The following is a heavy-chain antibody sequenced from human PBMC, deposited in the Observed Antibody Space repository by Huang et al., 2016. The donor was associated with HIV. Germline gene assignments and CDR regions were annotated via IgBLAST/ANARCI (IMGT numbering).Heavy chain of an antibody. CDR1: GYSFSDYA. Sequence: QVQLVQSGSEFKKPGASVRVSCKAPGYSFSDYAVNWVRQAPGQGLEWMGWINTKTGNATYVQGFRGRFVFSLDTSVKTAYLHISSLKTEDAAVYYCARDARELRDYLVRFNWFAPWGQGTLVTVSS. V-gene: IGHV7-4-1*02. D-gene: IGHD1-7*01. J-gene: IGHJ5*02. CDR2: INTKTGNA. CDR3: ARDARELRDYLVRFNWFAP.